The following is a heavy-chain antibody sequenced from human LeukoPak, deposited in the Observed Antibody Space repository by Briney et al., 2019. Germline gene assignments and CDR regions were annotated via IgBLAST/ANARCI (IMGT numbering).Heavy chain of an antibody. Sequence: SETLSLTCTVSGDSMSNSFWSWIRQPAGKGLEWIGHVYSSGSTTYNPSLKSRVTMSIDRSKNQFSLKLSSVTAADTAVYYCARDRGAMGNWFDPWGQGTLVTVSS. J-gene: IGHJ5*02. V-gene: IGHV4-4*07. CDR2: VYSSGST. D-gene: IGHD5-18*01. CDR3: ARDRGAMGNWFDP. CDR1: GDSMSNSF.